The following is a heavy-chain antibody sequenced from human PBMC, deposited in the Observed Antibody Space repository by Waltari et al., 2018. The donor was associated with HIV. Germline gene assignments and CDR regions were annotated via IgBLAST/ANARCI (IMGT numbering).Heavy chain of an antibody. CDR2: IWYDGTEK. CDR1: GFPFKSYG. V-gene: IGHV3-33*06. CDR3: AKDANTFHEFGPNWLDP. Sequence: QVQLVESGGGVVQPVRSLSVPCETAGFPFKSYGIHWVRQAQGKGLECVAVIWYDGTEKYYVDSVKGRFVISRDNSKNTLYLQMNSLRPEDTAMYYCAKDANTFHEFGPNWLDPWGQGTLVSVSS. D-gene: IGHD3-10*01. J-gene: IGHJ5*02.